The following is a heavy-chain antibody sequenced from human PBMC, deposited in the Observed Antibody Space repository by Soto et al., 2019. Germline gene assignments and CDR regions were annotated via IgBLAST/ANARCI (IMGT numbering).Heavy chain of an antibody. D-gene: IGHD3-10*01. J-gene: IGHJ6*02. CDR1: GFSLSTSGVG. CDR2: IYWDDDK. Sequence: QMTLKESGPTLVKPTQTLTLTCTFSGFSLSTSGVGVGWIRQPPGKALEWLALIYWDDDKRYSPSLKSSLTITKDTSKNQAVLTMTNMDPVDTATYYCAHTNRAGVDMAIIMVDGMDVWGQGTTVTVSS. V-gene: IGHV2-5*02. CDR3: AHTNRAGVDMAIIMVDGMDV.